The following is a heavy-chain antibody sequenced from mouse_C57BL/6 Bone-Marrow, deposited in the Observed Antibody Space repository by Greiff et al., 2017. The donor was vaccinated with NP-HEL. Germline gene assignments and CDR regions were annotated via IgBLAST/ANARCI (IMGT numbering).Heavy chain of an antibody. Sequence: QVQLQQPGAELVRPGSSVKLSCKASGYTFTSYWLDWVKQRPGQGLEWIGNIYPSDSETHYNQKFKDKATLTVDKSSSTAYMHLSSLTSEDSAVYYCARGKLRGFNAYGGQGTLVTVSA. J-gene: IGHJ3*01. CDR3: ARGKLRGFNAY. CDR1: GYTFTSYW. D-gene: IGHD1-1*01. CDR2: IYPSDSET. V-gene: IGHV1-61*01.